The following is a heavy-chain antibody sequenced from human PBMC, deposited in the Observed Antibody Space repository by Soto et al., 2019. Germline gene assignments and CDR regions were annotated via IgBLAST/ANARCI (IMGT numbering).Heavy chain of an antibody. J-gene: IGHJ4*02. CDR2: IYYNGNT. V-gene: IGHV4-59*11. Sequence: QVQLQESGPGLVKPSETLSLTCSVSGGSISNHYWSWMRQPPGKGLEWIGDIYYNGNTNYNPSLKSRVTRSVDTSRNQISLKLTTVTAADTAVYYCTRANWYSEYWGQGTLVTVSS. D-gene: IGHD7-27*01. CDR3: TRANWYSEY. CDR1: GGSISNHY.